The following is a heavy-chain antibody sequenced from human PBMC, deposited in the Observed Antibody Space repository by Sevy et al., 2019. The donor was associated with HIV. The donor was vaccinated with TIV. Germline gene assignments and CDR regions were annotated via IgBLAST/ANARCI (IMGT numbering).Heavy chain of an antibody. CDR3: ARGSGSYYPFDY. CDR2: FDPEDGET. CDR1: GYTLTELS. Sequence: ASVKVSCKVSGYTLTELSMHWVRQAPGKGLEWMGGFDPEDGETIYEQKFQGRVTMTEDTSTDTAYMELSSLRSEDTAVYYCARGSGSYYPFDYWGQGTLVTVSS. J-gene: IGHJ4*02. D-gene: IGHD3-10*01. V-gene: IGHV1-24*01.